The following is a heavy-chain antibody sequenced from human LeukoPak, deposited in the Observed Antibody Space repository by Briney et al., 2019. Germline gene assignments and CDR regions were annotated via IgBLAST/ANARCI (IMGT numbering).Heavy chain of an antibody. V-gene: IGHV1-3*01. D-gene: IGHD2-2*01. J-gene: IGHJ4*02. CDR2: INAYNGNT. CDR3: ARAGYCSGAACYAEGIDY. CDR1: GYTFTSYA. Sequence: ASVKVSCKASGYTFTSYAMHWVRQAPGQRLEWMGWINAYNGNTVYAQMFEGRVTLITDTSTTTAYMELTNLRSDDTAIYYCARAGYCSGAACYAEGIDYWGQGTLVTVSS.